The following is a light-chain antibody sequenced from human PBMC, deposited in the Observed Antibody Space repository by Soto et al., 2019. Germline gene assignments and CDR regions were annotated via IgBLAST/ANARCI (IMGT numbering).Light chain of an antibody. V-gene: IGKV4-1*01. Sequence: DIVLTQSPDSLTLALGERATITCKSSQSVLYSSDKKNYLAWYQQKPGQPPKLVIYWASARQSGVPDRFSGSGSATDFTLTISSLRSEDAAVYYCQQYYTTPFTFGGWTKVEVK. CDR3: QQYYTTPFT. CDR2: WAS. CDR1: QSVLYSSDKKNY. J-gene: IGKJ4*01.